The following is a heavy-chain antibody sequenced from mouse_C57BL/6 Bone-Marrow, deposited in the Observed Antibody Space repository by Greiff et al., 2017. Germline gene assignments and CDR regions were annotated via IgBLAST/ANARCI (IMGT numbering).Heavy chain of an antibody. J-gene: IGHJ3*01. CDR2: IHPSDSDT. V-gene: IGHV1-74*01. Sequence: QVQLKQPGAELVKPGASVKVSCKASGYTFTSYWMHWVKQRPGQGLEWIGRIHPSDSDTNYNQKFKGKATLSVDKSSSTAYMQLSSLTSEASAVYYCAVQGLQSWFAYWGQGTLVTVSA. CDR3: AVQGLQSWFAY. D-gene: IGHD2-1*01. CDR1: GYTFTSYW.